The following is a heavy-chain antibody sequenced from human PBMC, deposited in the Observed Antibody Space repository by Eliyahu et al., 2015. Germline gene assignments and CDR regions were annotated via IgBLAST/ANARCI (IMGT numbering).Heavy chain of an antibody. D-gene: IGHD1-26*01. Sequence: EVQLVDSGGGLVQPGGSLXLSCGASGFTFGSYAMTWVRQAPGKGLEWVSTISGGGGGTYYADSVKGRFTISRDNSKNTLYLQMNSLSLEDTALYYCAKDLGATTYGRFDNWGQGTLVTVSS. V-gene: IGHV3-23*04. CDR2: ISGGGGGT. CDR3: AKDLGATTYGRFDN. CDR1: GFTFGSYA. J-gene: IGHJ4*02.